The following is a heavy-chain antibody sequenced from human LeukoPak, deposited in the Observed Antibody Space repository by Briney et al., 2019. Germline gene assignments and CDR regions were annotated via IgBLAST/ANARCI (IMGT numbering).Heavy chain of an antibody. CDR3: ARRGDGGRAFDI. CDR1: GFTVSSKY. J-gene: IGHJ3*02. CDR2: IYSGGPT. V-gene: IGHV3-66*01. D-gene: IGHD2-21*02. Sequence: GGSLRLSCAASGFTVSSKYMTWVRQAPGKGLEWVSVIYSGGPTYYADSVKGRVTISRDNSENTVYLQMNSLRVEDTAMYYCARRGDGGRAFDIWGQGTMVTVSS.